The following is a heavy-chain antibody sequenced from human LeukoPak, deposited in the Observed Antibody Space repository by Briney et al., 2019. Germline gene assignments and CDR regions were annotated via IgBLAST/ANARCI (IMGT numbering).Heavy chain of an antibody. Sequence: GGSLRLSCAASGLTFSNYWMHWVRRAPEKGLVWVSGISTDGRSIAYADSVKGRFTISRDNANNMLYLQLNSLRPEDTAVYYCVVDFQYNCPWGQGTLVTVSS. CDR2: ISTDGRSI. V-gene: IGHV3-74*01. CDR1: GLTFSNYW. CDR3: VVDFQYNCP. D-gene: IGHD5-24*01. J-gene: IGHJ5*02.